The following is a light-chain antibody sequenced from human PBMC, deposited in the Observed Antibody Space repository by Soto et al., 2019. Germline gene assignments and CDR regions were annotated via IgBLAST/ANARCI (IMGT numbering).Light chain of an antibody. Sequence: EILMTQSPSTLSLSPWERATLSCRASQSVSSSYSCWYQQKPGQAPRLLIYGASTRATGIPARFSGSGSETDFTLTISSLQPEDFAVYYCQRDYNLPPTFGQGTKVDIK. CDR3: QRDYNLPPT. CDR1: QSVSSSY. V-gene: IGKV3D-7*01. J-gene: IGKJ1*01. CDR2: GAS.